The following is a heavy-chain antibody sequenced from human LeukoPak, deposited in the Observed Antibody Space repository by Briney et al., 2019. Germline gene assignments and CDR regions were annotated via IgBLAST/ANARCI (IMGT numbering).Heavy chain of an antibody. CDR3: ARDLTVTTGSYYYYYVMDV. D-gene: IGHD4-17*01. CDR1: GFMFSSNG. J-gene: IGHJ6*02. CDR2: IWYDGSNK. V-gene: IGHV3-33*01. Sequence: GRSLSLSCAAHGFMFSSNGMHWVRQAPGKGLEWVAVIWYDGSNKYYGDSVKGRFTISRDNSKNTLYLQMTSLRAEGTAVYYCARDLTVTTGSYYYYYVMDVWGQGTTVTVSS.